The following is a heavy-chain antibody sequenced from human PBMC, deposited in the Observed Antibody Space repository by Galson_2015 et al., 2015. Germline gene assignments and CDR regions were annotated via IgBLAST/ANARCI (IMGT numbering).Heavy chain of an antibody. V-gene: IGHV3-11*01. J-gene: IGHJ1*01. CDR2: ISSSGTHI. Sequence: SLRLSCAASGFTFSDYYMSWIRQAPGKGLEWLSFISSSGTHIHYADSVKGRFTISRDNAKNSLYLQMDSLTAEDTALYYCARDITAPGSTEYFHHWGQGTLVTVSS. CDR3: ARDITAPGSTEYFHH. D-gene: IGHD6-13*01. CDR1: GFTFSDYY.